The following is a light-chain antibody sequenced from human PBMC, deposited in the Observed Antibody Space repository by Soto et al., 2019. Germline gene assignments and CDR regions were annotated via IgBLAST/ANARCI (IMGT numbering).Light chain of an antibody. CDR2: AAS. V-gene: IGKV1-9*01. J-gene: IGKJ4*01. Sequence: DIQLTQSPSFLSASVGDRVTITCRASQGIRRYLAWYQQKPGKAPKLLIYAASTLQSGVPSRFSGSRSGAEFALSISSLQDDDFSSCYCKGLNSYPVTCGGGTKVDIK. CDR3: KGLNSYPVT. CDR1: QGIRRY.